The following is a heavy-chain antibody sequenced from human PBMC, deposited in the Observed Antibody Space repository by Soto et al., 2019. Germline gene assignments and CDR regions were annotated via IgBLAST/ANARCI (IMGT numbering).Heavy chain of an antibody. Sequence: QVQLVQSGAEVKKPGSSVKVSCKASGGTFNNYAISWVRQAPGQGLAWMGGIIPLFGTANYAQKIEGRVTITADKSTDTAYMELSSLKSEDTAVYDCARVIGEGYSVTYALAYWGQGPLVTVSS. J-gene: IGHJ4*02. CDR2: IIPLFGTA. CDR1: GGTFNNYA. D-gene: IGHD1-26*01. CDR3: ARVIGEGYSVTYALAY. V-gene: IGHV1-69*06.